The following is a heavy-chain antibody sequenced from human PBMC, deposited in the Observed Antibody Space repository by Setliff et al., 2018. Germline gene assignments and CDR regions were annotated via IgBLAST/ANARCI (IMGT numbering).Heavy chain of an antibody. V-gene: IGHV1-69*05. CDR2: IIPIFGTA. CDR1: GGTFSSYA. Sequence: SVKVSCKASGGTFSSYAISWVRQAPGQGLEWMGGIIPIFGTANYAQKFQGRVTITTDESTSTAYMELGSLRSEDTAVYYCARDEAYGMDVWGQGTTVTVSS. CDR3: ARDEAYGMDV. J-gene: IGHJ6*02.